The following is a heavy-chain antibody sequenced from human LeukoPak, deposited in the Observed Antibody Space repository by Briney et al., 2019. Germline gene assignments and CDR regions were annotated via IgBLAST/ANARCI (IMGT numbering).Heavy chain of an antibody. CDR2: IYSGGST. CDR1: GFTVSSNY. Sequence: GGSLRLSCAASGFTVSSNYMSWVRQAPGKGLEWVSVIYSGGSTHYADSVKGRFTISRDNSKNTLYLQMNSLRAEDTAVYYCARAPGDSYGYYYYYMDVWGKGTTVTVSS. CDR3: ARAPGDSYGYYYYYMDV. J-gene: IGHJ6*03. V-gene: IGHV3-53*01. D-gene: IGHD5-18*01.